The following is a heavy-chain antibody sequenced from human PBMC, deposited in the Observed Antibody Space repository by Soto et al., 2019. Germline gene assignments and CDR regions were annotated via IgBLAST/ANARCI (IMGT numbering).Heavy chain of an antibody. D-gene: IGHD4-17*01. Sequence: PSETLSLTCTVSGGSISSGGYYWSWIRQHPGKGLEWIGYIYYSGSTYYNPSLKSRVTISVDTSKNQFSLKLSSVTAADTAVYYCASGVGRDYGDYHEGLDYSGQRTLVIGSS. CDR3: ASGVGRDYGDYHEGLDY. J-gene: IGHJ4*02. CDR2: IYYSGST. V-gene: IGHV4-31*03. CDR1: GGSISSGGYY.